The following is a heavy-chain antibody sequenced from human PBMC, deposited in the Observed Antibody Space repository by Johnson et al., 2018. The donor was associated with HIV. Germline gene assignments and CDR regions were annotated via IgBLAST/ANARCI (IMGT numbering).Heavy chain of an antibody. CDR3: ASKAAGTMHAFDI. CDR1: GFTFSSYG. CDR2: IWFDGSNK. J-gene: IGHJ3*02. V-gene: IGHV3-30*19. D-gene: IGHD6-13*01. Sequence: QVLLVESGGGVVQPGRSLRLSCAASGFTFSSYGMHWVRQAPGKGLEWVAVIWFDGSNKYYADSVKGRFTISRDNSKNTLYLQMHSRGAEDTAVYYWASKAAGTMHAFDIWGQGTMVTVSS.